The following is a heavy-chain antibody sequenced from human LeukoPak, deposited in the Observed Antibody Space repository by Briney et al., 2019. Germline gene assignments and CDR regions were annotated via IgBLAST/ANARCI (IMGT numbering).Heavy chain of an antibody. CDR3: AKEDDSSGYYTAGMDYFDY. J-gene: IGHJ4*02. Sequence: GGSLRLSCAASGFTFSSYAMSWVRQAPGKGLEWVSAFSGSGGSTYYADSVKGRFTISRDNSKNTLYLQMNSLRAEDTAVYYCAKEDDSSGYYTAGMDYFDYWGQGTLVTVSS. CDR1: GFTFSSYA. CDR2: FSGSGGST. V-gene: IGHV3-23*01. D-gene: IGHD3-22*01.